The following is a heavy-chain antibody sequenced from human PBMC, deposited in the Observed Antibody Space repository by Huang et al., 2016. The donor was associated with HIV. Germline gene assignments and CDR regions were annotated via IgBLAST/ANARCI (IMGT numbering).Heavy chain of an antibody. D-gene: IGHD1-7*01. Sequence: EVQLVESGGGLVKPGGSLRLSCAASGFTFSDYSMSGVRQAPGKGLQWVSHISGSSSYIYYVDSVKGRFAISRDNAKNLLFLQMNSLRAEDTAVYYCARRYNWNYVAHGFDIWGQGTMVTVSS. V-gene: IGHV3-21*01. CDR1: GFTFSDYS. CDR3: ARRYNWNYVAHGFDI. J-gene: IGHJ3*02. CDR2: ISGSSSYI.